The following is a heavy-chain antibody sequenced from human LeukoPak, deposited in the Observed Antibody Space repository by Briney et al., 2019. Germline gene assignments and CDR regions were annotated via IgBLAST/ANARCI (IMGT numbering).Heavy chain of an antibody. J-gene: IGHJ5*02. V-gene: IGHV1-24*01. D-gene: IGHD3-10*01. CDR3: ATYGSGTRGNWFDP. CDR1: GYTLTELS. Sequence: ASVTVSFKVSGYTLTELSMHWVRQAPGKGLEWMGGFDPEDGETIYAQKFQGRVTMTEDTSTDTAYMELSSLRSEDTAVYYCATYGSGTRGNWFDPWGQGTLVTVSS. CDR2: FDPEDGET.